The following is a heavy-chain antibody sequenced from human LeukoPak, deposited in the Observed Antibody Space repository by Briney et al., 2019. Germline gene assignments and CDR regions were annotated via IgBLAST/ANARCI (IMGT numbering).Heavy chain of an antibody. CDR3: ARAPTIFGVVARFDP. D-gene: IGHD3-3*01. CDR1: GYTFTSYG. V-gene: IGHV1-18*01. J-gene: IGHJ5*02. Sequence: ASVKVSCKASGYTFTSYGISWVRQAPGQGLEWMGWSSAYNGNTNYAQKLQGRVTMTTDTSTSTDYMELRSLRSDDTAVYYCARAPTIFGVVARFDPWGQGTLVTVSS. CDR2: SSAYNGNT.